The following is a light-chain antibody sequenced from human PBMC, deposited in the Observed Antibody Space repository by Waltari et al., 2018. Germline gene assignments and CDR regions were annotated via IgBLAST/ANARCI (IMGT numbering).Light chain of an antibody. CDR2: KAS. J-gene: IGKJ2*01. CDR3: QQYNSYSYT. V-gene: IGKV1-5*03. CDR1: QSISSW. Sequence: TCRASQSISSWLAWYRQKPGKAPKLLIYKASSLESGVPSRFSGSGSGTEFTLTISSLQPDDFATYYCQQYNSYSYTFGQGTKLEIK.